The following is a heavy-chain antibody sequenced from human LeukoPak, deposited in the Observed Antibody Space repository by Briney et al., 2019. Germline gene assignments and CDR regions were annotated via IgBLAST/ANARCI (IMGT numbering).Heavy chain of an antibody. CDR3: ARFSTAMGAYFDY. Sequence: SETLPLTCAVSGGSISSGGYSWSWIRQPPGKGLEWIGYIYHSGSTYYNPSLKSRVTISVDRSKNQFSLKLSSVTAADTAVYYCARFSTAMGAYFDYWGQGTLVTVSS. CDR2: IYHSGST. V-gene: IGHV4-30-2*01. J-gene: IGHJ4*02. CDR1: GGSISSGGYS. D-gene: IGHD5-18*01.